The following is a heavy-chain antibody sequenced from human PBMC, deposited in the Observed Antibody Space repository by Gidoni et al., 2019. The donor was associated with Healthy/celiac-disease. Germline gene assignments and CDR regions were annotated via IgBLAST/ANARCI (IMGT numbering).Heavy chain of an antibody. CDR2: ISGSGGST. Sequence: EVQLFEYGGGLLQPGGSLRLSCAASVFTCSTYAMSWVRQAPGKGLEWVSAISGSGGSTYYADSVKGLFTISRDNSKNTLYLQMNSLRAEDTAVYYCAKDFGAPYCTGGVCYFDYWGQGTLVTVSS. J-gene: IGHJ4*02. V-gene: IGHV3-23*01. D-gene: IGHD2-8*02. CDR1: VFTCSTYA. CDR3: AKDFGAPYCTGGVCYFDY.